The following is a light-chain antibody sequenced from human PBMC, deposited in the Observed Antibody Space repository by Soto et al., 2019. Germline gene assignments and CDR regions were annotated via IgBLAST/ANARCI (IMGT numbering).Light chain of an antibody. CDR3: QQYGSSRT. CDR1: HSVSSSY. CDR2: GAS. J-gene: IGKJ1*01. Sequence: EIVLTQSPGTLSLSPGERATLSCRASHSVSSSYLAWYQQKPGQAPRLLIYGASSRATGIPDRFSGSGSGTDFTLTISRLEPEDFAVYYFQQYGSSRTFGQGTKV. V-gene: IGKV3-20*01.